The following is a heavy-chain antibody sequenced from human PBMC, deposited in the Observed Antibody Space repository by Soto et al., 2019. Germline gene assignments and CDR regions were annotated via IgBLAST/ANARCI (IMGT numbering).Heavy chain of an antibody. V-gene: IGHV5-51*01. CDR2: IYPGDSDT. Sequence: GESLKISCKGSGYSFTKYWIGWVRQMPGKGLEWMAIIYPGDSDTRYSPSFQGQVTISADKSISTAYLQMNSLRAEDTALYYCARSSGSGYDLWAFDIWGQGTMVTVSS. CDR3: ARSSGSGYDLWAFDI. CDR1: GYSFTKYW. J-gene: IGHJ3*02. D-gene: IGHD5-12*01.